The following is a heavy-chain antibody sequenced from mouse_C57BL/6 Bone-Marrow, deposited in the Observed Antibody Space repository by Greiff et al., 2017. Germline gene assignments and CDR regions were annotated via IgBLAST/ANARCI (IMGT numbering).Heavy chain of an antibody. CDR3: ARYYDYDLYYFDY. CDR2: IYPRSGNT. Sequence: VQLQQSGAELARPGASVKLSCKASGYTFTSYGISWVKQRTGQGLEWIGEIYPRSGNTYYNEKFKGKATLTADKYTSTAYMELSRMTSEDSAVYVCARYYDYDLYYFDYWGQGTTLTVSS. D-gene: IGHD2-4*01. CDR1: GYTFTSYG. V-gene: IGHV1-81*01. J-gene: IGHJ2*01.